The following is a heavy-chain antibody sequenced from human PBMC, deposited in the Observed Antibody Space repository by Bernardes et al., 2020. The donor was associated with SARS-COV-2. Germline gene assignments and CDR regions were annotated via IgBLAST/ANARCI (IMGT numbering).Heavy chain of an antibody. D-gene: IGHD3-3*01. CDR1: GVSIITREYY. CDR3: VRPRQDGVVPPGYFDY. Sequence: SETLSLTCTVSGVSIITREYYWGWIRQPPGKGLEWIGNIYYSGTTYYNPSLKSRVTISVDTSKNHFSLKLNSVTAADTAVYYCVRPRQDGVVPPGYFDYWGQGTLVTVSS. J-gene: IGHJ4*02. V-gene: IGHV4-39*02. CDR2: IYYSGTT.